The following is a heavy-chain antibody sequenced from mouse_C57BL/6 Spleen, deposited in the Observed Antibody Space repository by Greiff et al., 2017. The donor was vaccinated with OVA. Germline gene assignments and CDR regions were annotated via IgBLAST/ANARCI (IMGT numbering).Heavy chain of an antibody. CDR2: IDPENGDT. Sequence: EVQGVESGAELVRPGASVKLSCTASGFNIKDDYMHWVKQRPEQGLEWIGWIDPENGDTEYASKFQGKATITADTSSNTAYLQLSSLTSEDTAVYYCHYPLYDYYAMDYWGQGTSVTVSS. CDR1: GFNIKDDY. D-gene: IGHD1-2*01. J-gene: IGHJ4*01. V-gene: IGHV14-4*01. CDR3: HYPLYDYYAMDY.